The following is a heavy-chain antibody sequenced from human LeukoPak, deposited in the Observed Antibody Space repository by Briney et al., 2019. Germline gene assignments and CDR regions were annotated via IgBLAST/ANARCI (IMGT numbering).Heavy chain of an antibody. Sequence: GGSLRLSCAASGFTFSTFWMTWVRQTPGKGLDWVANINPDGSKTDYVDSVKGRFTISRDNAKNSLYLQMSSLRAEDTAVYYCVRAGYTYGFDYWGQRTLVTVSS. CDR1: GFTFSTFW. CDR3: VRAGYTYGFDY. J-gene: IGHJ4*02. CDR2: INPDGSKT. D-gene: IGHD3-10*01. V-gene: IGHV3-7*04.